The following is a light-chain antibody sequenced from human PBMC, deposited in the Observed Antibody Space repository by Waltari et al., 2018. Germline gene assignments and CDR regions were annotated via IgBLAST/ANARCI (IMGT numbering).Light chain of an antibody. Sequence: QSALTQPASVSGSPGQSITISCTGTSSDVGGYNYVSWYQQHPGTAPKLMIYDVSKRPSGVSKRVSGSKAGNTASLTISVLQAEDEADYYCSSYTSSSTEFGGGTKLTVL. J-gene: IGLJ3*02. V-gene: IGLV2-14*01. CDR2: DVS. CDR1: SSDVGGYNY. CDR3: SSYTSSSTE.